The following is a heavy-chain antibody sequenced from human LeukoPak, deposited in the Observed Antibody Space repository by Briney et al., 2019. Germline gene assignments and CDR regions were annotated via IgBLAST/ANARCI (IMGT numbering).Heavy chain of an antibody. J-gene: IGHJ4*02. D-gene: IGHD1-1*01. Sequence: GGSLRLSCAASGFTFSSYGMHWVRQAPGKGLEWVAFIRYDGSDKYYADSVKGRLTISRDNSKNTLYLQMNSLGAEDTAVYYCAKGTSGTAYFDYWGQGTLVTVSS. CDR3: AKGTSGTAYFDY. CDR1: GFTFSSYG. V-gene: IGHV3-30*02. CDR2: IRYDGSDK.